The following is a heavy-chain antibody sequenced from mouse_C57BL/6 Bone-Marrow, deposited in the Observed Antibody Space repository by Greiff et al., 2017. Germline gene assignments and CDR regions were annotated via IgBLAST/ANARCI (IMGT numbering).Heavy chain of an antibody. V-gene: IGHV1-81*01. J-gene: IGHJ2*01. Sequence: VQLQQSGAELARPGASVKLSCKASGYTFTSYGISWVKQRTGQGLEWIGEISPRSGNTYYNEKFKGKATLTADKSSSTAYMELRSLTSEDSAVYFCARAKVIGYFDYWGQGTTLTVSS. CDR3: ARAKVIGYFDY. CDR2: ISPRSGNT. D-gene: IGHD1-1*01. CDR1: GYTFTSYG.